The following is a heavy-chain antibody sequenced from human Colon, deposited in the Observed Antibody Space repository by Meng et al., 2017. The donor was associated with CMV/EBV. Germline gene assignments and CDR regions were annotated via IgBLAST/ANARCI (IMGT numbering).Heavy chain of an antibody. V-gene: IGHV3-9*01. CDR2: ISWNSGAI. D-gene: IGHD6-6*01. CDR3: AREGGGTIAPRDLDY. CDR1: GFTFDDYP. J-gene: IGHJ4*02. Sequence: GGSLRLSCEASGFTFDDYPMHWVRQAPGKGPEWVAGISWNSGAIGYADSVKGRFTISRDNAKNSLYLQMNSLRAEDTAVYYCAREGGGTIAPRDLDYWGQGTLVTVSS.